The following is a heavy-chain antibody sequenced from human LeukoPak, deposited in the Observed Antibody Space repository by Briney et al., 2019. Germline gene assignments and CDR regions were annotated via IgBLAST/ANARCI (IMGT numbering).Heavy chain of an antibody. CDR3: ARGVGAYGSGSYYPAPLGMDV. CDR2: INHSGST. J-gene: IGHJ6*02. CDR1: GGSFSGYY. V-gene: IGHV4-34*01. D-gene: IGHD3-10*01. Sequence: SETLSLTCAVYGGSFSGYYWSWIRQPPGKGLEWIGEINHSGSTNYNPSLKSRVTIPVDTSKNQFSLKLSSVTAADTAVYYCARGVGAYGSGSYYPAPLGMDVWGQGTTVTVSS.